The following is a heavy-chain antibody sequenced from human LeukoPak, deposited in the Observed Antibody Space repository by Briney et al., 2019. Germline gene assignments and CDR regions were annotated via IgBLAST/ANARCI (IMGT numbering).Heavy chain of an antibody. D-gene: IGHD5-18*01. CDR2: ITTSSSYI. V-gene: IGHV3-21*01. J-gene: IGHJ6*03. CDR1: GFTFSRYT. Sequence: GGSLRLSCAASGFTFSRYTMNWVRQAPGKGLEWVSSITTSSSYIYYADSLKGRFTISRDNAKNSLYLQMNSLRAEDTAVYYCARNVAEYSNSRKADYYYMDVWGKGTTVIVSS. CDR3: ARNVAEYSNSRKADYYYMDV.